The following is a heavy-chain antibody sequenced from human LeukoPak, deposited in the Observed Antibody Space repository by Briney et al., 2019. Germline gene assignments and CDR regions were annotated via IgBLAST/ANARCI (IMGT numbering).Heavy chain of an antibody. CDR1: GFTFGSAW. Sequence: GGSLRLSCAASGFTFGSAWMTWVRQAPGKGLEWVSRINTDGSRTSYADSVKGRFTLSRDNAKNTLYLQMNSLRAEDAAVYYCTRGDGSYGYWDYRGQGTLVTVSS. CDR2: INTDGSRT. CDR3: TRGDGSYGYWDY. D-gene: IGHD5-18*01. V-gene: IGHV3-74*01. J-gene: IGHJ4*02.